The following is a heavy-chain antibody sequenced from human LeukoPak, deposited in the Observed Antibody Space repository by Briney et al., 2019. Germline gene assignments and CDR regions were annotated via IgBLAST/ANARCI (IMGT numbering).Heavy chain of an antibody. CDR3: ARGNSGYDYAFDI. CDR1: GGSISSYY. D-gene: IGHD5-12*01. J-gene: IGHJ3*02. CDR2: ISKSGST. Sequence: SETLSLTCTVSGGSISSYYWSWIRQPPGKALEWIGYISKSGSTNYNPSLKSRVSISVDTSKNQFSLKVTSVTAADTAVYYCARGNSGYDYAFDIWGQGTMVTVSS. V-gene: IGHV4-59*01.